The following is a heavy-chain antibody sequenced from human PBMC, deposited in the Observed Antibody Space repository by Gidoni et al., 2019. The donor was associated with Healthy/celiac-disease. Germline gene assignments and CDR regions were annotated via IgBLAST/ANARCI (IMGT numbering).Heavy chain of an antibody. D-gene: IGHD3-22*01. J-gene: IGHJ4*02. CDR1: GFTFSSYA. CDR3: AKVREYYYDSSGYPLDY. CDR2: ISGIGGST. V-gene: IGHV3-23*01. Sequence: EVQLLESGGGLVQPGGSLRLSCAASGFTFSSYAMSWVRQAPGKGLEWVSAISGIGGSTYYADSVKGRFTISRDNSKNTLYLQMNSLRAEDTAVYYCAKVREYYYDSSGYPLDYWGQGTLVTVSS.